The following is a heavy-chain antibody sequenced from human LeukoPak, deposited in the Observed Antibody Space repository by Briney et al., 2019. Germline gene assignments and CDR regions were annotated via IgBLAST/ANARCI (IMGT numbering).Heavy chain of an antibody. CDR1: GYTFSDFY. CDR2: ISPTSGET. V-gene: IGHV1-2*02. D-gene: IGHD3-3*02. CDR3: ARVRLADERAWAY. Sequence: ASVKVSCKASGYTFSDFYIHCVRQAPGQGLEYVVWISPTSGETYSPQSFQGRVTMTRDASISTAYRELSSLRSDDTAVYFCARVRLADERAWAYWGQGTLVTVSS. J-gene: IGHJ4*02.